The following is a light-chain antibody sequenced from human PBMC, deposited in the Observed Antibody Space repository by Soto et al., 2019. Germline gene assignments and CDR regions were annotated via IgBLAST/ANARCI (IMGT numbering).Light chain of an antibody. Sequence: DIVMTQSPLSLTVTPGEPASISCRSSQSLLHSNGYIYLDWYLQKPGQSPQLLIYLGSNRASGVPARFSGSGSGTDFTLKISRVEAEEVGVYYCMQSLQAPYTFGQGNKLEIK. CDR3: MQSLQAPYT. V-gene: IGKV2-28*01. CDR2: LGS. CDR1: QSLLHSNGYIY. J-gene: IGKJ2*01.